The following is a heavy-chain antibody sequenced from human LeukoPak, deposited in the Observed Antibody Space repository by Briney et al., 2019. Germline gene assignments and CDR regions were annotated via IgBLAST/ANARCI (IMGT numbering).Heavy chain of an antibody. CDR2: INHNGNVN. Sequence: GSLRLSCAASGFTFSDHAMSWVRQPPAKGLEWVASINHNGNVNYYVDSVKGRFTISRDNAKNSLYLQMSNLRAEDTAVYFCARGGGLDVWGQGATVTVSS. CDR3: ARGGGLDV. D-gene: IGHD3-16*01. CDR1: GFTFSDHA. V-gene: IGHV3-7*03. J-gene: IGHJ6*02.